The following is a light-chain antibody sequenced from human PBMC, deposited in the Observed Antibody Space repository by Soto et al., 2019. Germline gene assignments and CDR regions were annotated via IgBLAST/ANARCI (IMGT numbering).Light chain of an antibody. V-gene: IGKV3-11*01. CDR1: QSVDSY. Sequence: EIVLTQSPATLSLSPGERXTLSCRASQSVDSYLAWYQQKVGQAPRLLIYDASSRATGIPARFSGSGSGTDFTLTISRLEPEDFAVYYCQQYGSSPPYTFGQGTKVDIK. CDR2: DAS. J-gene: IGKJ2*01. CDR3: QQYGSSPPYT.